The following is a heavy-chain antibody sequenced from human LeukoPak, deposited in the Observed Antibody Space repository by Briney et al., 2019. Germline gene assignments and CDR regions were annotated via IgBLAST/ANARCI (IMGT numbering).Heavy chain of an antibody. CDR2: ISYDGSNK. Sequence: GGSLPLSCAASGFPFSSYGMHWVRPAPGKGLEWVAVISYDGSNKYYADSVKGRFTISRDNSKNTLFLQMNSLRAEDTAVYYCAKEHGSYYDMDVWGQGTTVTVSS. CDR3: AKEHGSYYDMDV. CDR1: GFPFSSYG. D-gene: IGHD1-26*01. V-gene: IGHV3-30*18. J-gene: IGHJ6*02.